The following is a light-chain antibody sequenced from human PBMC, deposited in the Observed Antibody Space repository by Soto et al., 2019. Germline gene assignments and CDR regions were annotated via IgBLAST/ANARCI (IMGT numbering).Light chain of an antibody. Sequence: DIQVPQSPSTLSASVGDRVIIACRASQTADKWVAWYQQKPGKAPNVLIYDASRMESGVPSRFSVSGSGTLFTLTISNLQPDDFATYYCQQYNDYPYTFGQGTKVEI. CDR3: QQYNDYPYT. CDR2: DAS. J-gene: IGKJ2*01. CDR1: QTADKW. V-gene: IGKV1-5*01.